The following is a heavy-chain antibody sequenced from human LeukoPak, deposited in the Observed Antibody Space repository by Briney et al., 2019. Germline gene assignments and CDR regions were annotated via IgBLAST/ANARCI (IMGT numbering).Heavy chain of an antibody. D-gene: IGHD3-9*01. J-gene: IGHJ4*02. V-gene: IGHV1-18*01. CDR2: ISAHNGNT. CDR1: GYIFTSYG. CDR3: ARTYYNILTGYYPFEY. Sequence: ASVKVSCKAFGYIFTSYGISWVRQAPGQGLEWMGWISAHNGNTNYAQKLQGRVTMTTDTSTSTAYMELRSLRSDDTAVYYCARTYYNILTGYYPFEYWGQGSLVTVSS.